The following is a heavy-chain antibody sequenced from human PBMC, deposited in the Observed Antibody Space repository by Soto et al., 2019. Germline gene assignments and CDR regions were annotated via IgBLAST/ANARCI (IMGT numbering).Heavy chain of an antibody. CDR2: IWYDGSNK. J-gene: IGHJ1*01. CDR1: GFTFSSYG. Sequence: QVQLVESGGGVVQPGRSLRLSCAASGFTFSSYGMHWVRQAPGKGLEWVALIWYDGSNKYYADSVKGRITISRDNSKNTLYLQMNSLRAEDTAVYYCARDQGAYAEYFQYWGQGTLVTVSS. CDR3: ARDQGAYAEYFQY. D-gene: IGHD1-26*01. V-gene: IGHV3-33*01.